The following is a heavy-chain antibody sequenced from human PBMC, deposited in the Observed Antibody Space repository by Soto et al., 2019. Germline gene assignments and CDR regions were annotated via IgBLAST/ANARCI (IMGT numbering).Heavy chain of an antibody. D-gene: IGHD3-22*01. CDR3: ARHAGTMIVVAPNY. Sequence: PSETLSLTCTVSGRAVSTSSYSCGGIRQPPGKGPEWVGRIYYSESTYYNPSLKSRVTISVDTSKNQFSLRLSSVTAADTAVYYCARHAGTMIVVAPNYRGQGTQFTGSS. V-gene: IGHV4-39*01. CDR1: GRAVSTSSYS. J-gene: IGHJ4*02. CDR2: IYYSEST.